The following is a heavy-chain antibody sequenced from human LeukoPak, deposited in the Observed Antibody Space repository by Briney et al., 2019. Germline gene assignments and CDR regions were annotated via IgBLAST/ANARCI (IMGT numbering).Heavy chain of an antibody. V-gene: IGHV1-18*01. Sequence: GASVKVSCKASGYTFTSYGISWVRQAPGQGLEWMGWISAYNGNTNYAQKLQGRVTMTTDTSTSTAYMELSSLRSEDTAVYYCARGVVGCSSTSCYGDWFDPWGQGTLVTVSS. CDR3: ARGVVGCSSTSCYGDWFDP. CDR1: GYTFTSYG. CDR2: ISAYNGNT. J-gene: IGHJ5*02. D-gene: IGHD2-2*01.